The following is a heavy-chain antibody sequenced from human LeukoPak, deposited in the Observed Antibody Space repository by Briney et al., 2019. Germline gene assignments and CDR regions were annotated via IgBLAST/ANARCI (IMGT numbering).Heavy chain of an antibody. J-gene: IGHJ5*02. CDR2: IYTSGST. CDR3: ARDRGVVPAAIPWFDP. D-gene: IGHD2-2*01. Sequence: SQTLSLTCTVAGGSISSGSYYWSWIRQPAGKGLEWIGRIYTSGSTNYNPSLKSRVTISVDTSKNQFSLKLSSVTAADTAVYYFARDRGVVPAAIPWFDPWGQGTLVTVSS. CDR1: GGSISSGSYY. V-gene: IGHV4-61*02.